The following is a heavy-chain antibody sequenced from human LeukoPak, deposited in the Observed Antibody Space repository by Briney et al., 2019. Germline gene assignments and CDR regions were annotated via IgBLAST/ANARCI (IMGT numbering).Heavy chain of an antibody. CDR2: IYYRGST. J-gene: IGHJ5*02. Sequence: SETLSLACTVSGGSISSSTYYWGWIRQPPGRGLEWIGTIYYRGSTYYNPSLKSRVTISVDTSNNQFSLRLSSVTAADTAVYYCAILGTGSSWGQGTLVTVSS. D-gene: IGHD3-10*01. CDR3: AILGTGSS. V-gene: IGHV4-39*01. CDR1: GGSISSSTYY.